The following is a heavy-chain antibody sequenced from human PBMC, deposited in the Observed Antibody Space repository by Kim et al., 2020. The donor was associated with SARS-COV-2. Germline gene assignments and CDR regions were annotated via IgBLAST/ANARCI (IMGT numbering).Heavy chain of an antibody. V-gene: IGHV3-33*01. CDR3: AREVTGGWYEEYFDY. CDR1: GFTFSSYG. D-gene: IGHD6-19*01. Sequence: GGSLRLSCAASGFTFSSYGMHWVRQAPGKGLEWVAVIWYDGSNKYYADSVKGRFTISRDNSKNTLYLQMNSLRAEDTAVYYCAREVTGGWYEEYFDYWGQGTLVTVSS. J-gene: IGHJ4*02. CDR2: IWYDGSNK.